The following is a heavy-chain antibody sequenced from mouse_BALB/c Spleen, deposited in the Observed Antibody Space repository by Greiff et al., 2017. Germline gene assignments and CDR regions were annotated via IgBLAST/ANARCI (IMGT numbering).Heavy chain of an antibody. CDR2: ISSGSSTI. Sequence: EVQLVESGGGLVQPGGSRKLSCAASGFTFSSFGMHWVRQAPEKGLEWVAYISSGSSTIYYADTVKGRFTISRDNPKNTLFLQMTSLRSEDTAMYYCARRYGNYLYYAMDYWGQGTSVTVSS. CDR3: ARRYGNYLYYAMDY. V-gene: IGHV5-17*02. J-gene: IGHJ4*01. D-gene: IGHD2-10*02. CDR1: GFTFSSFG.